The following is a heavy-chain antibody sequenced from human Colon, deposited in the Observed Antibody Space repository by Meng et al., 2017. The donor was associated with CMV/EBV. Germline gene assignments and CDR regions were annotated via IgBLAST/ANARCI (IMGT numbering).Heavy chain of an antibody. Sequence: SETLSLTWTVSGGSVSSGSYYWSWIRQPPGKGLEWIGYIYYSGSTNYNPSLKSRVTISVDTSKNQFSLKLSSVTAADTAVYYCARAKSDYDFWSGYYPGMDVWGQGTTVTVSS. D-gene: IGHD3-3*01. CDR2: IYYSGST. V-gene: IGHV4-61*01. CDR3: ARAKSDYDFWSGYYPGMDV. CDR1: GGSVSSGSYY. J-gene: IGHJ6*02.